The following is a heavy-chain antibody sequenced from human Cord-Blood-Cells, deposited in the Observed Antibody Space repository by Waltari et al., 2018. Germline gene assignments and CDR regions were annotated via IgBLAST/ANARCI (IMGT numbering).Heavy chain of an antibody. V-gene: IGHV1-24*01. CDR2: FDHEDGEK. D-gene: IGHD3-22*01. CDR1: GYTLTELS. J-gene: IGHJ6*02. CDR3: ATHSEYYDSSGYYYYGMDV. Sequence: QVQLVQSGAEVKKPGASVKVSCKVSGYTLTELSMHWVRQAPGKGLEWMGGFDHEDGEKIYAQKFQGRVTRTEDTSTDTAYMELSSLRSEDTAVYYCATHSEYYDSSGYYYYGMDVWGQGTTVTVSS.